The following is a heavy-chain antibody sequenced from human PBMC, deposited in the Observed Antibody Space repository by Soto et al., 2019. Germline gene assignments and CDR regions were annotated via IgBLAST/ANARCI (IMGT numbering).Heavy chain of an antibody. Sequence: EASVKVSCKASGYTFTIYGIIWVRQAPGQGLEWMGWISAYNGNTNYAQKLQGRVTMTTDTSTSTAYMELRSLRSDDTAVYYCARFGEQQLVPTYWGQGTLVTVSS. J-gene: IGHJ4*02. V-gene: IGHV1-18*01. CDR3: ARFGEQQLVPTY. D-gene: IGHD6-13*01. CDR1: GYTFTIYG. CDR2: ISAYNGNT.